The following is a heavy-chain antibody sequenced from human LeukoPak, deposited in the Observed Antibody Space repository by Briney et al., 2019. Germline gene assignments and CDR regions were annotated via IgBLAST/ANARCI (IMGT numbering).Heavy chain of an antibody. CDR2: ISSSSSYI. Sequence: PGGSLRLSCAASGFTFSSYSMNWVRQAPGKGLEWVSSISSSSSYIYYADSVKGRFTISRDNAKSSLYLQMNSLRAEDTAVYYCARDLDTVTTAFDIWGKGTMVTVSS. V-gene: IGHV3-21*01. J-gene: IGHJ3*02. CDR1: GFTFSSYS. D-gene: IGHD4-17*01. CDR3: ARDLDTVTTAFDI.